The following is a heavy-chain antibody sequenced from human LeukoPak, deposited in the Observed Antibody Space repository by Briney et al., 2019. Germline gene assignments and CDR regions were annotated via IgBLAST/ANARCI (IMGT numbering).Heavy chain of an antibody. CDR1: GFTFSSYG. D-gene: IGHD6-19*01. V-gene: IGHV3-33*01. Sequence: PGRSLRLSCAASGFTFSSYGMHWVRQAPGKGLEWVAVIWYDGSNKYYADSVKGRFTISRDNSKNTLYLQMNSLRAEDTAVYYCARDPSTIAVAGLDYWGQGTLVTVSS. CDR3: ARDPSTIAVAGLDY. J-gene: IGHJ4*02. CDR2: IWYDGSNK.